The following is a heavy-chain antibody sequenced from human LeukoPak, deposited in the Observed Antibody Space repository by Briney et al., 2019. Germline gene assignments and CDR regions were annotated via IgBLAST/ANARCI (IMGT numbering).Heavy chain of an antibody. J-gene: IGHJ5*02. V-gene: IGHV1-8*03. CDR3: ARGATFNYDFWSGYYIPNWFDP. CDR2: MNPNSGNT. D-gene: IGHD3-3*01. CDR1: GSTFTSYD. Sequence: GASVKVSCKATGSTFTSYDINWVRQATGKGLEWMGWMNPNSGNTGYAQKFQGRVTITRNTSISTAYMELSSLRSEDTAVYYCARGATFNYDFWSGYYIPNWFDPWGQGTLVTVSS.